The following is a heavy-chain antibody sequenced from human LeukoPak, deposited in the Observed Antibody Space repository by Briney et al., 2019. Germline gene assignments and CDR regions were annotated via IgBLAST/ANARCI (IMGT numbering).Heavy chain of an antibody. CDR1: GFTVSNNY. CDR2: IYADGST. J-gene: IGHJ4*02. V-gene: IGHV3-53*01. D-gene: IGHD3-22*01. Sequence: GGSLRLSCVASGFTVSNNYMNWVRQGPGKGLEWVSVIYADGSTSYADSVKGRFIISRDTSKNTLYLQMHSLRAEDTAVYYCARDIVALVAYWGQGTLVTVSS. CDR3: ARDIVALVAY.